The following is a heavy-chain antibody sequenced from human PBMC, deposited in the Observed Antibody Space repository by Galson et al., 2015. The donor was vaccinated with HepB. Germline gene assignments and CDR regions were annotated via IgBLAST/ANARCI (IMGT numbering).Heavy chain of an antibody. D-gene: IGHD6-13*01. CDR3: ARDRSEAAAFDY. Sequence: SLRLSCAASGFTFSSYAMHWVRQAPGKGLEWVAVISYDGSNKYYADSVKGRFTISRDNSKNTLYLQMNSLRAEDTAVYYCARDRSEAAAFDYWGQGTLVTVSS. CDR2: ISYDGSNK. V-gene: IGHV3-30-3*01. J-gene: IGHJ4*02. CDR1: GFTFSSYA.